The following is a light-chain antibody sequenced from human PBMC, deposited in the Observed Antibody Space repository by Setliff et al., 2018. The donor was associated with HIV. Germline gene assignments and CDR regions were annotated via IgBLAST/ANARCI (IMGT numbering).Light chain of an antibody. V-gene: IGLV2-23*02. J-gene: IGLJ1*01. CDR2: DVK. Sequence: ALTQPASVSGSPGQSITLSCTGTSSDVGGYNYVSWYQQHPDKAPKLMIYDVKNRPSRVSDRFSGSKSGNTASLTISGLQAEDEADYYCCSYAGSGPVFGAGTKVTVL. CDR3: CSYAGSGPV. CDR1: SSDVGGYNY.